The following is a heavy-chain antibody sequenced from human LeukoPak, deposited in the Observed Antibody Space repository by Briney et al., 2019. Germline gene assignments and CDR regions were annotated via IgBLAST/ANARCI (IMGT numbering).Heavy chain of an antibody. V-gene: IGHV3-30*18. CDR1: GFTFSSYG. CDR2: ISYDGSNK. D-gene: IGHD6-13*01. Sequence: PGGSLRLSCAASGFTFSSYGMHWVRQAPGKGLEWVAVISYDGSNKYYADSVKGRFTISRDNSKNTLYLQMNSLRAEDTAVYYCAKSGRSSWGSSDYWGQGTLVTVSS. J-gene: IGHJ4*02. CDR3: AKSGRSSWGSSDY.